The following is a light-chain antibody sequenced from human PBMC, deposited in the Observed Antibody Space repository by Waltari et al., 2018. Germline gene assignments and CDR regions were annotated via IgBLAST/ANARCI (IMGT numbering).Light chain of an antibody. Sequence: QSALTQPPSASGSPGQSVTISCSGTSRDVGAYDYVSWYQQHPGKAPKLMIYEVTDRPSGAPARFSGTKSDNAASLTVSGLQADDEADYYCCSYAGHAWVFGGGTRLTVL. CDR3: CSYAGHAWV. CDR2: EVT. J-gene: IGLJ3*02. V-gene: IGLV2-8*01. CDR1: SRDVGAYDY.